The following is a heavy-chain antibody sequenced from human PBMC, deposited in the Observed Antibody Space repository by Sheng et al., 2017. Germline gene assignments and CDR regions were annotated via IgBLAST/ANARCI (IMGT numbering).Heavy chain of an antibody. CDR1: GGTFSSYA. Sequence: QVQLVQSGAEVKKPGSSVKVSCKASGGTFSSYAISWVRQAPGQGLEWMGGIIPIFGTANYAQKFQGRVTITTDESTSTAYMELSSLRSEDTAVYYCARDEWGYDSSGYYYYFDYWAEGTLGHRLL. V-gene: IGHV1-69*05. D-gene: IGHD3-22*01. J-gene: IGHJ4*02. CDR2: IIPIFGTA. CDR3: ARDEWGYDSSGYYYYFDY.